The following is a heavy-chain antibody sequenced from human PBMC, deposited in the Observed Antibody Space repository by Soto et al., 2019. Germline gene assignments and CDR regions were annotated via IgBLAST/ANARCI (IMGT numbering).Heavy chain of an antibody. J-gene: IGHJ6*02. Sequence: QVQLVQSGAEVKKPGSSVTVSCKASGGTFGNSAISWVRQAPGQGLEWMGGIIPIFSTPDYAQKFQGRVTITADESTSTAYMELTSLTSAATSVYYCARDKDRQQFGGNYYYAIAVWCQGTTVTVSS. CDR3: ARDKDRQQFGGNYYYAIAV. CDR2: IIPIFSTP. V-gene: IGHV1-69*12. CDR1: GGTFGNSA. D-gene: IGHD3-16*01.